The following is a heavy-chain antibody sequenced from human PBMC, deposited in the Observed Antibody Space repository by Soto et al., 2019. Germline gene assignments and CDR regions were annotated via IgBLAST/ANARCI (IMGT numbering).Heavy chain of an antibody. Sequence: GGSLRLSCAASGFTFSSYSMNWVRQAPGKGLEWVSSISSSSSYIYYADSVKGRFTISRDNAKNSLYLQMNSLRAEDTAVYYCARDPYYYDSSGYYPGAYWGQGTLVTVS. J-gene: IGHJ4*02. CDR1: GFTFSSYS. CDR2: ISSSSSYI. V-gene: IGHV3-21*01. D-gene: IGHD3-22*01. CDR3: ARDPYYYDSSGYYPGAY.